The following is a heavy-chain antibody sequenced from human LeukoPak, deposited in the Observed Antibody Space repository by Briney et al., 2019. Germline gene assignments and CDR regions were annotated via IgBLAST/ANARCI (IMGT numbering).Heavy chain of an antibody. D-gene: IGHD6-6*01. V-gene: IGHV4-59*01. Sequence: PSETLSLTCTVSGGSISSYYWSWIRQPPGKGLEWIGYIYYSGSTNYNPSLKIRVTISVDTSKNQFSLKLSSVTAADTAVYYCARWYKYSSSWPPVNWFDPWGQGTLVTVSS. CDR2: IYYSGST. CDR3: ARWYKYSSSWPPVNWFDP. J-gene: IGHJ5*02. CDR1: GGSISSYY.